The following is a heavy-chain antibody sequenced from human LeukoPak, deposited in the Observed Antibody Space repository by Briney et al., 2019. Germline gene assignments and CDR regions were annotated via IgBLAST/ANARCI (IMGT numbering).Heavy chain of an antibody. Sequence: GGSLRLSCAASGFTFSSYSMNWVRQAPGKGLEWVSYISSSSSTIYYADSVKGRFTISRDNSKNTLHLQMISLRAEDTAVYYCARHLILWFGELFPGPPDYWGQGTLVTVSS. D-gene: IGHD3-10*01. CDR2: ISSSSSTI. J-gene: IGHJ4*02. CDR3: ARHLILWFGELFPGPPDY. CDR1: GFTFSSYS. V-gene: IGHV3-48*01.